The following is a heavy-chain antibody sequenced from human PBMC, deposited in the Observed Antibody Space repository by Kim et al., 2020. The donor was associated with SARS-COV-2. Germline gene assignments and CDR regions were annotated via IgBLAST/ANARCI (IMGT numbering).Heavy chain of an antibody. J-gene: IGHJ6*02. V-gene: IGHV3-49*04. CDR1: GFTFGDYA. CDR2: IRSKAYGGTT. Sequence: GGSLRLSCTASGFTFGDYAMSWVRQAPGKGLEWVGFIRSKAYGGTTEYAASVKGRFTISRDDSKSIAYLQMNSLKTEDTAVYYCTKMGIVLMVYDFNHYYYYGMDVWGQGTTVTVSS. D-gene: IGHD2-8*01. CDR3: TKMGIVLMVYDFNHYYYYGMDV.